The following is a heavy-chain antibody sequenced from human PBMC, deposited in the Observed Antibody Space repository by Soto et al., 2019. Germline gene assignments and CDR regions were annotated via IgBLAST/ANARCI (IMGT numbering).Heavy chain of an antibody. CDR1: GGSISSYY. CDR2: IYYSGST. D-gene: IGHD6-19*01. J-gene: IGHJ4*02. Sequence: SETLSLTCTVSGGSISSYYWSWIRQPPGKGLEWIGYIYYSGSTNYNPSLKSRVTISVDTSKNQFSLKLSSVTAADTAVYYCARWVRAVAGTLLDYWGQGTLVTVSS. V-gene: IGHV4-59*08. CDR3: ARWVRAVAGTLLDY.